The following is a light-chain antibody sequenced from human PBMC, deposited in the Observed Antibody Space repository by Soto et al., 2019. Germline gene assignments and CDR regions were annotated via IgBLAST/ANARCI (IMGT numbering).Light chain of an antibody. Sequence: EIVLTQSPATLSLSPGERATLSCRASQSVSSSLAWYQQKPGQAPRLLIYDASNRATGIPARFSGSGSGTDFTLTINSLVPEDFAVYFCQQRSNWVFTFGPGTKVDIK. V-gene: IGKV3-11*01. CDR1: QSVSSS. CDR2: DAS. CDR3: QQRSNWVFT. J-gene: IGKJ3*01.